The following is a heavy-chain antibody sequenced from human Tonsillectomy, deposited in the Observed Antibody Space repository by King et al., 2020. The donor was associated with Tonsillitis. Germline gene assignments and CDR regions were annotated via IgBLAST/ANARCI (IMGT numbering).Heavy chain of an antibody. V-gene: IGHV3-23*03. D-gene: IGHD1-26*01. CDR1: GFTFSAYA. J-gene: IGHJ5*02. CDR3: VKDLWADRANS. Sequence: VQLVESGGGLVLPGGSLRLSCSASGFTFSAYAMSWVRQAPGKALEWVSVIYGGGTSAFYTDSVKGRITISRDDSKNTLHLQMNSLRADDTAVYYCVKDLWADRANSWGQGILVTVSS. CDR2: IYGGGTSA.